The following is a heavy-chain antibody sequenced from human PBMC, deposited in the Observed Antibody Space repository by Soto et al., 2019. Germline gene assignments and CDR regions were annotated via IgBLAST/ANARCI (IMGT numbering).Heavy chain of an antibody. Sequence: ASVKDSFKASGYNFTSYYMHWVRQAPGQGLEWMGIIDPSGGSTSYAQKFQGRVSMTRDTSTSTVYMDLSSLRSEDTAVYYCARDLTGGPTYYDFWSGYSPVDYWGLGTLVTVSS. CDR2: IDPSGGST. D-gene: IGHD3-3*01. CDR1: GYNFTSYY. CDR3: ARDLTGGPTYYDFWSGYSPVDY. V-gene: IGHV1-46*03. J-gene: IGHJ4*02.